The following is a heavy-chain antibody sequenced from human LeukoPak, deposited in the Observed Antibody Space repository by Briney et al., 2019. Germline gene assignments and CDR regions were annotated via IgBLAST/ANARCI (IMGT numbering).Heavy chain of an antibody. V-gene: IGHV1-46*01. CDR1: GYTFTSYY. D-gene: IGHD3-10*01. CDR2: INPSGGST. J-gene: IGHJ4*02. CDR3: ARDGLNYYGSGSNIDY. Sequence: ASVKVSCKASGYTFTSYYMHWVRQAPGQGLEWMGIINPSGGSTSYAQKFQGRVTMTRDTSTSTVYMELSSLRSEDTDVYYCARDGLNYYGSGSNIDYWGQGTLVTVSS.